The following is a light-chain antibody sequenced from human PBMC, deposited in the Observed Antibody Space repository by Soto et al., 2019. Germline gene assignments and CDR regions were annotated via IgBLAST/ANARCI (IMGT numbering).Light chain of an antibody. Sequence: EIVMTQSPATLSVSPGERATLSCRASQSVSSNLAWYQQKPGQAPRLLIYGASTRATGIPARFSGSESGTEFTLTISSLQSEDFAVYYCQQYNNWLWAFGQGTKVDIK. CDR3: QQYNNWLWA. CDR1: QSVSSN. CDR2: GAS. J-gene: IGKJ1*01. V-gene: IGKV3-15*01.